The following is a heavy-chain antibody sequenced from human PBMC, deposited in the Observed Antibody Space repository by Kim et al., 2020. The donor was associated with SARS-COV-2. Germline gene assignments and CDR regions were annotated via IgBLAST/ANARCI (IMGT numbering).Heavy chain of an antibody. D-gene: IGHD3-22*01. Sequence: GGSLRLSCAASGFIFSNYQLSWVRQAPGKGLEWVANIDQLESDIYYVDSVKGRFTISRDNAKNSVYLQMHSLRAEDTAVYYCARWGGNFTLKIAGRGHDAFDVWGQGTVVTVSS. CDR2: IDQLESDI. V-gene: IGHV3-7*01. J-gene: IGHJ3*01. CDR3: ARWGGNFTLKIAGRGHDAFDV. CDR1: GFIFSNYQ.